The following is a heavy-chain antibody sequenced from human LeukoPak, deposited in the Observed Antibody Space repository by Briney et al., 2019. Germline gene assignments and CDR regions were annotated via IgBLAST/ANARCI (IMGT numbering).Heavy chain of an antibody. CDR2: IHSRGST. D-gene: IGHD1-1*01. Sequence: SETLSLTCTVSGGSMSTTTYYWGCIRQSPGKGLEWIGSIHSRGSTYYNPSLKSRLAISVDASNNQFSLKLTSAAGADTAIYYCARQNTNWFYYFDSWGQGILVTVSS. J-gene: IGHJ4*02. V-gene: IGHV4-39*01. CDR1: GGSMSTTTYY. CDR3: ARQNTNWFYYFDS.